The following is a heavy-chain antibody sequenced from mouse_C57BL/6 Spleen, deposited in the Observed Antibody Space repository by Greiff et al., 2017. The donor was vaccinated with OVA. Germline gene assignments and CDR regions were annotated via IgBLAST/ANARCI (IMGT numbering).Heavy chain of an antibody. V-gene: IGHV3-8*01. Sequence: EVKLMESGPGLAKPSQTLSLTCSVTGYSITSDYWNWIRKFPGNKLEYMGYISYSGSTYYNPSLKSRISITRDTSKNQYYLQLNSVTTEDTATYYCARYPLGLHWYFDVWGTGTTVTVSS. CDR2: ISYSGST. D-gene: IGHD4-1*01. CDR3: ARYPLGLHWYFDV. J-gene: IGHJ1*03. CDR1: GYSITSDY.